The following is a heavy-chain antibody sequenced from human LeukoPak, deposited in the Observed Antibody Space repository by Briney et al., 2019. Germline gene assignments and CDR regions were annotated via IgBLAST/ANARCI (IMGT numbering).Heavy chain of an antibody. Sequence: SETLSLTCTVSGGSISSGGYYWSWIRQHPGKGLEWIGYIYYSGSTYYNPSLKSRVTISVDTSKNQFSLKLSSVTAADTAVYYCARGGSIAAAGIWFDPWGQGTLVTVSS. CDR3: ARGGSIAAAGIWFDP. CDR2: IYYSGST. J-gene: IGHJ5*02. CDR1: GGSISSGGYY. D-gene: IGHD6-13*01. V-gene: IGHV4-31*03.